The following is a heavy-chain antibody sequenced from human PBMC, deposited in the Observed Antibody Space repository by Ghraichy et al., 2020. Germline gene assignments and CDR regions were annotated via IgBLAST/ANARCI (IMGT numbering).Heavy chain of an antibody. CDR1: GGSISSSNW. CDR2: IYHSGST. Sequence: SETLSLTCAVSGGSISSSNWWSWVRQPPGKGLEWIGEIYHSGSTNYNPSLKSRVTISVDKSKNQFSLKLSSVTAADTAVYYCALSRAVAGLNDYWGQGTLVTVSS. CDR3: ALSRAVAGLNDY. D-gene: IGHD6-19*01. V-gene: IGHV4-4*02. J-gene: IGHJ4*02.